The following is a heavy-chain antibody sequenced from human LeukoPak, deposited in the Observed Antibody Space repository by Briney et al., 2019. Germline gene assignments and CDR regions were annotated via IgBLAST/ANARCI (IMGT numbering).Heavy chain of an antibody. CDR3: AREATIMLFPLDYYMDV. CDR1: GYSISSVYY. CDR2: VYHSGST. J-gene: IGHJ6*03. Sequence: PSETLSLTFTVSGYSISSVYYWCWIRQPPGKGLESIGSVYHSGSTYYNLSLKSRVTISIDTSKNQFSLTLSSVTAADTAVYYCAREATIMLFPLDYYMDVWGKGTTVTVSS. V-gene: IGHV4-38-2*02. D-gene: IGHD2-21*01.